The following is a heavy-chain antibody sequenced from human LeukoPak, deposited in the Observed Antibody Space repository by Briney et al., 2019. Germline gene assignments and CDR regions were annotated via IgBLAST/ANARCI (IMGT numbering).Heavy chain of an antibody. Sequence: SGPTLVNPTQTLTLTCTFSGFSRSTSGIGVGWIRQPPEKALEWLAIIYWNDDRRYSPSLKSRLTIKKDTSKNQVVLTMTNMDPVDTATYYCAQYPDYGGDYDAFDIWGHGTMVTVSS. CDR1: GFSRSTSGIG. CDR3: AQYPDYGGDYDAFDI. CDR2: IYWNDDR. V-gene: IGHV2-5*01. D-gene: IGHD4-23*01. J-gene: IGHJ3*02.